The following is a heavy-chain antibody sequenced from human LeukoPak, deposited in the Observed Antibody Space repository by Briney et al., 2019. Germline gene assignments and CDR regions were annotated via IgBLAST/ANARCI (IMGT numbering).Heavy chain of an antibody. CDR3: AKDQNAYNYVFDY. Sequence: PGGSLRLSCAASGFTFSSYAMSWVRQAPGKGLERVSTITGSGGGTYYADSVKGRFSISRDNSKNTLYLQMNSLRAEDTALYYCAKDQNAYNYVFDYWGQGTLVTVSS. CDR2: ITGSGGGT. CDR1: GFTFSSYA. J-gene: IGHJ4*02. D-gene: IGHD5-24*01. V-gene: IGHV3-23*01.